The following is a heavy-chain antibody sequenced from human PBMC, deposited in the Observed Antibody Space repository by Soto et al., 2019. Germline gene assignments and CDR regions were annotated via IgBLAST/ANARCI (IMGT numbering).Heavy chain of an antibody. CDR1: GFSISSYY. CDR2: IYYSGST. J-gene: IGHJ3*02. Sequence: SDTLSLTCTFSGFSISSYYWSLIRQPPGKGLEWIGYIYYSGSTNYNPSLKSRVTISVDTSKNQFSLKLSSVTAADTAVYYCARYCSSTSCYTDAFDIWGQGTMVTVSS. CDR3: ARYCSSTSCYTDAFDI. D-gene: IGHD2-2*01. V-gene: IGHV4-59*01.